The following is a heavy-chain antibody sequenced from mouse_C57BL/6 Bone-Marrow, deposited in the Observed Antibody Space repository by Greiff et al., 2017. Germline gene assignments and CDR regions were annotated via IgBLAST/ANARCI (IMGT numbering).Heavy chain of an antibody. D-gene: IGHD1-1*01. CDR1: GYAFTNYL. CDR2: INPGSGGT. Sequence: QVQLQQSGAELVRPGTSVKVSCKASGYAFTNYLIEWVKQRPGQGLEWIGVINPGSGGTNYNEKFKGKATLTADKSSSTAYMQITSLTSEDSAVYFCARSGYYYGSSLFAYWGQGTLVTVSA. J-gene: IGHJ3*01. V-gene: IGHV1-54*01. CDR3: ARSGYYYGSSLFAY.